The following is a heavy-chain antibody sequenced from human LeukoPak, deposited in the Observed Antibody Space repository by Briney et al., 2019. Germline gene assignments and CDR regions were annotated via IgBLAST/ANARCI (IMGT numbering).Heavy chain of an antibody. V-gene: IGHV3-23*01. CDR2: ISGSGGST. D-gene: IGHD6-19*01. CDR3: AKDPQANGWTFYFDY. CDR1: GFTFSSYA. J-gene: IGHJ4*02. Sequence: GGSLRLSCAASGFTFSSYAMSWARQAPGKGLEWVSAISGSGGSTYYADSVKGRFTISRDNSKNTLYLQMNSLRAEDTAVYYCAKDPQANGWTFYFDYWGQGTLVTVSS.